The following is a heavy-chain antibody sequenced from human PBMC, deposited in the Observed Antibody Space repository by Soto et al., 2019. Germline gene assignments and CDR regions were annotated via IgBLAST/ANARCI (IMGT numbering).Heavy chain of an antibody. V-gene: IGHV4-30-4*01. CDR2: IYYSGST. CDR3: ARAGGDYYESSGYYVDY. J-gene: IGHJ4*02. D-gene: IGHD3-22*01. Sequence: QVQLQESGPGLVKPSQTLSLTCTVSGGSISSGDYYWSWIRQPPGKGLEWIGYIYYSGSTYYNPSLKSRVTISVDTSKNQFFLKLSSVTAADTAVYYCARAGGDYYESSGYYVDYWGQGTLVTVSS. CDR1: GGSISSGDYY.